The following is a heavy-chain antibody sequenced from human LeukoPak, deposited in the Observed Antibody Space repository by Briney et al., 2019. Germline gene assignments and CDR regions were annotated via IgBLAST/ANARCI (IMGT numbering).Heavy chain of an antibody. D-gene: IGHD3-3*01. CDR1: GFTFSSYW. Sequence: GGSLRLSCAASGFTFSSYWMHWVRQAPGKGLVWVSRINSDGSSTSYADSVKGRFTISRDNAKNTLYLQMNSLRAEDTAVYYCVSAPNSYYLDHWGQGALVTVSS. J-gene: IGHJ4*02. V-gene: IGHV3-74*01. CDR3: VSAPNSYYLDH. CDR2: INSDGSST.